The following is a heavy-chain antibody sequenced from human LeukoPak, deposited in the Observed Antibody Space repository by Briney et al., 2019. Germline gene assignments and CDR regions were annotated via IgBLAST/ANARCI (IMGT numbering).Heavy chain of an antibody. D-gene: IGHD5-24*01. CDR1: VYTFTDYT. CDR2: IRAYNGNT. CDR3: ASRDDYYDY. Sequence: ASVKVSCKASVYTFTDYTITCVRQAPGQGLEWMGWIRAYNGNTNYVQRLQGRVTMTTDTSTSTAYMELRSLTSDDTAVYYCASRDDYYDYWGQGTLVTVSS. V-gene: IGHV1-18*01. J-gene: IGHJ4*02.